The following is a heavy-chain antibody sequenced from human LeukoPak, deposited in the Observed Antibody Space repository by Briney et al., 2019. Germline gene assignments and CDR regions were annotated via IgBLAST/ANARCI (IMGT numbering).Heavy chain of an antibody. CDR2: IYHSGST. V-gene: IGHV4-59*01. Sequence: PSETLSLTCTVSGGSIGNYYWSWIRQPPGKGLEWIGYIYHSGSTNYNPSLKSRVTISVDTSKNQLSLKLSSVTAADTAVYYCARHRFVAARPNFDYWGQGTLVTVSS. D-gene: IGHD6-6*01. CDR3: ARHRFVAARPNFDY. J-gene: IGHJ4*02. CDR1: GGSIGNYY.